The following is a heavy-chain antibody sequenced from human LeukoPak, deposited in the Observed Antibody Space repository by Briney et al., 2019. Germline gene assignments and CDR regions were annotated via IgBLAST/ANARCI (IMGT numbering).Heavy chain of an antibody. CDR1: GGSISSGVYY. V-gene: IGHV4-30-4*08. Sequence: SETLSLTCTVSGGSISSGVYYWSWIRQPPGKGLGWIGYIYYSGSAYYNPSLKSRVTISVDTSKNQFSLKLSSVTAADTAVYYCAREIDYTFDYWGQGTLVTVSS. D-gene: IGHD4-11*01. CDR2: IYYSGSA. CDR3: AREIDYTFDY. J-gene: IGHJ4*02.